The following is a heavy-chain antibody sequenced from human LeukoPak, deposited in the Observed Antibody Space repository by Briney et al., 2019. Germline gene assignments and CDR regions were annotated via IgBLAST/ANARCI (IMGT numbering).Heavy chain of an antibody. Sequence: GGSLRLSCTTSGFNFRAYWMAWVRQAPGKGLQWVAFIRYDGRNKYYADSVKGRFTISRDNSKNTLYLQMNNLRADDTAVYYCAKDLSVFDYYGSGRTVDPWGQGTLVTVSS. CDR2: IRYDGRNK. J-gene: IGHJ5*02. CDR1: GFNFRAYW. D-gene: IGHD3-10*01. CDR3: AKDLSVFDYYGSGRTVDP. V-gene: IGHV3-30*02.